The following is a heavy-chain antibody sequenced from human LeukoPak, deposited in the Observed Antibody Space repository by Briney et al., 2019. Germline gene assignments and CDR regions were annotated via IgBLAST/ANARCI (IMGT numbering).Heavy chain of an antibody. D-gene: IGHD5-12*01. Sequence: PGGSLRLSCAASGFTFSDYYMSWIRQAPGKGLEWVSAISGSGGSTYYADSVKGRFTISRDNSKNTLYLQMNSLRAEDTAVYYCAKSSDIVATNTEGFDYWGQGTLVTVSS. V-gene: IGHV3-23*01. CDR1: GFTFSDYY. CDR3: AKSSDIVATNTEGFDY. J-gene: IGHJ4*02. CDR2: ISGSGGST.